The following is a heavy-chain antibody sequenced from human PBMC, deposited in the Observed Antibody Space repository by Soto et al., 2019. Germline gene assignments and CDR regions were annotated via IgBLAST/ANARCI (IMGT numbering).Heavy chain of an antibody. CDR3: AKDKALRQWLVRHCYYGMDV. J-gene: IGHJ6*02. CDR1: GFTFDDYT. D-gene: IGHD6-19*01. Sequence: GGSLRLSCAASGFTFDDYTMHWVRQAPGKGLEWVSLISWDGGSTYYADSVKGRFTISRDNSKNSLYLQMNSLRTEDTALYYCAKDKALRQWLVRHCYYGMDVWGQGTTVTVSS. CDR2: ISWDGGST. V-gene: IGHV3-43*01.